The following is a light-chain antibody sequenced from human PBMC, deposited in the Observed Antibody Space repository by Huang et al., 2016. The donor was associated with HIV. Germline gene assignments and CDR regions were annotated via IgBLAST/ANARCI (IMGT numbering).Light chain of an antibody. Sequence: DIQMTQSPSTLSASVGDRVTITCRASQSISSWLAWYQQKPGKAPNLLIDKASSLESGVPSRFSGSGSGTEFTLTINSLQPDDFATYYCQQYNSYSRRFGQGTKVEIK. CDR2: KAS. CDR1: QSISSW. J-gene: IGKJ1*01. CDR3: QQYNSYSRR. V-gene: IGKV1-5*03.